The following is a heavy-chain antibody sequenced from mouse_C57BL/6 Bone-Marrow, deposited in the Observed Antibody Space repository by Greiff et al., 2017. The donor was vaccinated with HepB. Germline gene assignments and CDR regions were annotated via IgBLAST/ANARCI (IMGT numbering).Heavy chain of an antibody. CDR2: TFYSGIT. V-gene: IGHV3-3*01. CDR3: ARDGGSSYEGWYFDV. J-gene: IGHJ1*03. Sequence: EVKLMESGPSLVRPSPTLSLTCTVTGFSINSDCYWIWIRQFPGNKLEYIGYTFYSGITYYNPSLESRTYITRDTSKNQFSLKLSSVTTEDTATYYCARDGGSSYEGWYFDVWGTGTTVTVSS. CDR1: GFSINSDCY. D-gene: IGHD1-1*01.